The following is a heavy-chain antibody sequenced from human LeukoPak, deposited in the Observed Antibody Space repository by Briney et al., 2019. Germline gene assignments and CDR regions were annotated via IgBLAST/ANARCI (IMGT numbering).Heavy chain of an antibody. CDR2: ISGSGGST. J-gene: IGHJ4*02. D-gene: IGHD6-13*01. Sequence: GGSLRLFCAASGFTFSSYAMSWVRQAPGKGLEWVSAISGSGGSTYYADSVKGRFTISRDNSKNTLYLQMNSLRAEDTAVYYCAKRQYSSSYHGLGPLDYWGQGTLVTVSS. CDR3: AKRQYSSSYHGLGPLDY. V-gene: IGHV3-23*01. CDR1: GFTFSSYA.